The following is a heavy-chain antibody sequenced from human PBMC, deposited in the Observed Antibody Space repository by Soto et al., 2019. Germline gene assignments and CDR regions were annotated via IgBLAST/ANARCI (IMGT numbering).Heavy chain of an antibody. V-gene: IGHV1-69*13. J-gene: IGHJ6*02. D-gene: IGHD2-2*01. CDR2: IIPIFGTA. Sequence: SVKVSCKASGGTFSSYAISWVRQAPGQGLEWMGGIIPIFGTANYAQKFQGRVTITADESTSTAYMELSSLRSEDTAVYYCARDIYPIYCSSTSCYDYYYGMDVWGQGTTVTVSS. CDR1: GGTFSSYA. CDR3: ARDIYPIYCSSTSCYDYYYGMDV.